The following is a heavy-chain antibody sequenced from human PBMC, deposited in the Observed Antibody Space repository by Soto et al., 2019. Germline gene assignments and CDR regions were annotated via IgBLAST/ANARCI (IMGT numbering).Heavy chain of an antibody. CDR2: ISGSGGST. D-gene: IGHD3-10*02. CDR3: AKSAALFGETFSDYFDP. J-gene: IGHJ5*02. V-gene: IGHV3-23*01. Sequence: GGSLRLSCAASGFTFSSYAMSWVRQAPGKGLEWVSAISGSGGSTYYADSVKGRFTISRDNSKNTLYLQMNSLRAEDTAVYYCAKSAALFGETFSDYFDPWGQGTLVTVSS. CDR1: GFTFSSYA.